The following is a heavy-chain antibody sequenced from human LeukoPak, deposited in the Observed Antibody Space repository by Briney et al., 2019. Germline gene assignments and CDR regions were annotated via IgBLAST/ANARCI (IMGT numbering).Heavy chain of an antibody. CDR3: AKSSYYDSSGYYREYYFDN. CDR2: ISGGGGST. V-gene: IGHV3-23*01. CDR1: GFTFSSYA. Sequence: PGGSLRLSCAASGFTFSSYAMSWVRQAPGKGLEWVSAISGGGGSTHYADSVKGRFTISRDNSKNTLYLQMSSLRAGDTAVYYCAKSSYYDSSGYYREYYFDNWGQGTLVTVSS. D-gene: IGHD3-22*01. J-gene: IGHJ4*02.